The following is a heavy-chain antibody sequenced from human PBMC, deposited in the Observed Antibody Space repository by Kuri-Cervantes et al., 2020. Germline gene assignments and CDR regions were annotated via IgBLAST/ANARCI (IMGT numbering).Heavy chain of an antibody. CDR3: ASSSGYSGYDSNLVIDY. V-gene: IGHV1-46*01. CDR2: INPSGGST. Sequence: ASVKVSCKASGYTFTSYYMHWVRQAPGQGLEWMGIINPSGGSTSYAQKFQGRVTMTRDTSTSTVYMELSSLRSEDTAVYYCASSSGYSGYDSNLVIDYWGQGTLVTVSS. CDR1: GYTFTSYY. D-gene: IGHD5-12*01. J-gene: IGHJ4*02.